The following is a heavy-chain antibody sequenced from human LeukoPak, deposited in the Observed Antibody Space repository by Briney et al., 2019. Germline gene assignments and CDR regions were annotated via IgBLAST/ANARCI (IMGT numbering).Heavy chain of an antibody. CDR3: ARGQLADSY. CDR1: GFTFTTNW. J-gene: IGHJ4*02. Sequence: AGGSLRLSCAASGFTFTTNWMSWIRQTPGKGLEWVAKIKPDGSEKSYVDSVKGRFTISRDNAKNSVFLQMDSLRVEDTALYYCARGQLADSYWGQGALVTVSS. D-gene: IGHD3-22*01. V-gene: IGHV3-7*01. CDR2: IKPDGSEK.